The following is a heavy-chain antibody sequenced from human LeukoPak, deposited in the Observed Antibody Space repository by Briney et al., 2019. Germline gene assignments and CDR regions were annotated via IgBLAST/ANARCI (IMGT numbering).Heavy chain of an antibody. V-gene: IGHV3-21*01. CDR1: GFTLSSYS. CDR3: ARAVGNSGYAFGY. J-gene: IGHJ4*02. D-gene: IGHD5-12*01. Sequence: GGSLRLSCAASGFTLSSYSMNWVRQAPGKGLEWVSSITSSSSYIYYADSVKGRFTISRDNAKNSLYLQMNSLRAEDTAVYYCARAVGNSGYAFGYWGQGTLVTVSS. CDR2: ITSSSSYI.